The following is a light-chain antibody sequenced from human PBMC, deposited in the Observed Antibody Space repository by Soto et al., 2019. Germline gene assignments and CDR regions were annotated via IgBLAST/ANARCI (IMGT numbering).Light chain of an antibody. Sequence: EIVLTQSPGTLSLSPGERATLSCRASQSVSSSYLAWYQQKPGQAPRLLIYGASSRATGIPDRFSGSGSGTHFTLTISRLEPEDFAVYYCQQYGSSPRTFGQGTRLE. CDR3: QQYGSSPRT. CDR2: GAS. V-gene: IGKV3-20*01. CDR1: QSVSSSY. J-gene: IGKJ5*01.